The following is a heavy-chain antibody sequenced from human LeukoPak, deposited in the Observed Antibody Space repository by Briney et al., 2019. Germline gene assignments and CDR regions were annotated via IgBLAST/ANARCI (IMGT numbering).Heavy chain of an antibody. CDR3: AKDTGTTVTTLDY. V-gene: IGHV3-33*06. CDR2: IWYDGSNK. CDR1: GFTFSSYG. D-gene: IGHD4-17*01. Sequence: GGSLRLSCAASGFTFSSYGMHRVRQAPGKGLEWVAVIWYDGSNKYYADSVKGRFTISRDNSKNTLYLQMNSLRAEDTAVYYCAKDTGTTVTTLDYWGQGTLVTVSS. J-gene: IGHJ4*02.